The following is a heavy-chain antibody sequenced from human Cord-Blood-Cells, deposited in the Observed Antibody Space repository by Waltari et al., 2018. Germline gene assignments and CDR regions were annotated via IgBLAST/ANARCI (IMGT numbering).Heavy chain of an antibody. CDR3: ARISSSWYAFDI. V-gene: IGHV1-2*02. Sequence: QVQLVQSGAEVTKPGASVKVSCKASGYNFPGYYMHWVRQAPGQGLEWMGWINPNSGGTNYAQKFQGRVTMTRDTSISTAYMELSRLRSDDTAVYYCARISSSWYAFDIWGQGTMVTVSS. CDR2: INPNSGGT. J-gene: IGHJ3*02. CDR1: GYNFPGYY. D-gene: IGHD6-13*01.